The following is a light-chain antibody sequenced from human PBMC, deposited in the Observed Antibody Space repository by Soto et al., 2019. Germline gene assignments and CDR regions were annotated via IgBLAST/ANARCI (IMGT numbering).Light chain of an antibody. V-gene: IGKV3-11*01. CDR2: DAS. J-gene: IGKJ4*01. CDR1: QSVSSY. Sequence: EIMMTQSPATLSVSPGERATLSCWASQSVSSYLAWYQQKPGQAPRLLIYDASNRATGIPARFSGSGSGTDFTLTISSLEPEDFAVYYCQQRTNWSSVTFGGGTKVDIK. CDR3: QQRTNWSSVT.